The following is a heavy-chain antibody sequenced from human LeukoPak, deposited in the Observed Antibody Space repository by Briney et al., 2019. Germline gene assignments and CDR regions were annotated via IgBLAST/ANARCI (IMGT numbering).Heavy chain of an antibody. D-gene: IGHD5-18*01. V-gene: IGHV4-61*08. CDR2: IYYSGST. CDR3: ARGVVGYTAMVFFELDYYYYYMDV. J-gene: IGHJ6*03. CDR1: GGSITSGVYS. Sequence: PSETLSLTCAVSGGSITSGVYSWSWIRQPPGKGLEWIGYIYYSGSTNYNPSLKSRVTISVDTSKNQFSLKLSSVTAADTAVYYCARGVVGYTAMVFFELDYYYYYMDVWGKGTTVTVSS.